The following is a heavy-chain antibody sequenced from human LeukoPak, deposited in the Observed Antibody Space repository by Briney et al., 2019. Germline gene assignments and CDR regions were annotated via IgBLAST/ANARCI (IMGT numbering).Heavy chain of an antibody. CDR2: ISGSDGST. CDR3: AKDGAPYYYDSSGYYWGGVGFDY. D-gene: IGHD3-22*01. J-gene: IGHJ4*02. CDR1: VFSFSSYS. V-gene: IGHV3-23*01. Sequence: GGSLRLSCAASVFSFSSYSMSWVRQAPGKGREWVSAISGSDGSTYYADSVKGRFTISRDNSKNTLYLQMNSLRAEDTAVYYCAKDGAPYYYDSSGYYWGGVGFDYWGQGTLVTVSS.